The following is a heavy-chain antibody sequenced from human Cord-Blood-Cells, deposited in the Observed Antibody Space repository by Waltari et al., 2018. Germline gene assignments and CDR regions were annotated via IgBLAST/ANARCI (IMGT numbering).Heavy chain of an antibody. CDR1: GYTFTGYY. CDR2: INPNSGGT. Sequence: QVQLVQSGAEVKKPGASVKVSCKASGYTFTGYYMHSVRQAPGQGLEWMGWINPNSGGTNYAQKFQGRVTMTRDTSISTAYMELSRLRSDDTAVYYCARGRGAAAGRRGYFDYWGQGTLVTVSS. CDR3: ARGRGAAAGRRGYFDY. V-gene: IGHV1-2*02. D-gene: IGHD6-13*01. J-gene: IGHJ4*02.